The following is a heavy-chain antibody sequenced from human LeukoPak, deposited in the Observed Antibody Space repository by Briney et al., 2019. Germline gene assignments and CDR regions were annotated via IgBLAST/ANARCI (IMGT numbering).Heavy chain of an antibody. J-gene: IGHJ6*03. Sequence: PSETLSLTCAVYGGSFSGYYWSWIRQPPGKGLEWIGEINHSGSTNYNPSLKSRVTISVDASKNQFSLKLSSVTAADTAVYYCARGTSTMIVVFHLYYYHCYMDVWGKGTTVTVSS. CDR1: GGSFSGYY. CDR2: INHSGST. CDR3: ARGTSTMIVVFHLYYYHCYMDV. V-gene: IGHV4-34*01. D-gene: IGHD3-22*01.